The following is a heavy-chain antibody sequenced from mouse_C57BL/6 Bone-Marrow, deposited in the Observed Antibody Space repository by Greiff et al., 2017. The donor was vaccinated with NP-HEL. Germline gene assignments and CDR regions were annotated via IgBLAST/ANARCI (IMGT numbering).Heavy chain of an antibody. D-gene: IGHD2-1*01. Sequence: VQLKESGTVLARPGASVKMSCKPSGYTFTSYWMHWVKQRPGPGLEWIGAIYPGNSDTSYNQKFKGKAKLTAVTSASTAYMELISLTNEDSAVYYCTYGNYYYAMDYWGQGTSVTGSS. CDR1: GYTFTSYW. J-gene: IGHJ4*01. V-gene: IGHV1-5*01. CDR2: IYPGNSDT. CDR3: TYGNYYYAMDY.